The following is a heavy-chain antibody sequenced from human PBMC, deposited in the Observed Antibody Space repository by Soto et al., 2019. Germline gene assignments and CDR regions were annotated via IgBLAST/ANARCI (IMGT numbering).Heavy chain of an antibody. J-gene: IGHJ4*02. V-gene: IGHV3-21*01. CDR2: ISSSTSYM. D-gene: IGHD5-12*01. CDR1: GFTFSSYS. Sequence: PGGSLRLSCAASGFTFSSYSMNWVRQAPGKGLEWVSSISSSTSYMYYADSVKGRFTISRDNAKNSLYLQMNSLRAEDTAVYYCARDFRDGYYFDYWGQGTLVTVSS. CDR3: ARDFRDGYYFDY.